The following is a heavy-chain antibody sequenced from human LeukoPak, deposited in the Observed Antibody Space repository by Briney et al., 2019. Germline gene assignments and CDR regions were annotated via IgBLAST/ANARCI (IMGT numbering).Heavy chain of an antibody. CDR1: GYSFTSYW. J-gene: IGHJ5*02. D-gene: IGHD6-13*01. CDR3: ARRGVAARRGLNWFDP. V-gene: IGHV5-51*01. Sequence: GESLKISYKGSGYSFTSYWIGWVRPMPGKGLEWMGIIYPGDSDTRYSPSFQGQVTISADKSISTAYLQWNSLKASDTAMYYCARRGVAARRGLNWFDPWGQGTLVTVSS. CDR2: IYPGDSDT.